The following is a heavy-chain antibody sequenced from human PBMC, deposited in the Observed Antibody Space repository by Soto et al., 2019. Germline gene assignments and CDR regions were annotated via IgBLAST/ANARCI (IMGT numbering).Heavy chain of an antibody. J-gene: IGHJ6*03. V-gene: IGHV3-48*01. CDR1: GFTFSSYS. Sequence: EVQLVESGGGLVQPGGSLRLSCAASGFTFSSYSMNWVRQAPGKGLEWVSYIISSSSTIYYADSVKGRFTISRDNAKNSLYLQMNSLRAEDTAVYYCAREGPARSVYYYMDVWGKGTTVTVSS. CDR3: AREGPARSVYYYMDV. CDR2: IISSSSTI. D-gene: IGHD6-6*01.